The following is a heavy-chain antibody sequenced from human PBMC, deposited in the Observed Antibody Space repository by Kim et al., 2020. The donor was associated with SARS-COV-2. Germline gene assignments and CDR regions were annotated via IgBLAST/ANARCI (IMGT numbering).Heavy chain of an antibody. V-gene: IGHV3-23*01. J-gene: IGHJ4*02. D-gene: IGHD5-12*01. Sequence: ADSVQGRFTIYRDNSKNTLYLQMNSRRAEDTAVYYCAKPPYGGYGLAYGYWGQGTLVTVSS. CDR3: AKPPYGGYGLAYGY.